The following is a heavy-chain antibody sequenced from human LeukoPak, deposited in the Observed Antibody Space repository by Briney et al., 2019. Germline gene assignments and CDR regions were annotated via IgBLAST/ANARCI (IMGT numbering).Heavy chain of an antibody. Sequence: GGSLRLSCAASGFTFSSYGMHWVRQAPGKGLEWVAVIWYDGSNKYYADSVKGRFTISRDNSKNTLYLQMNSLRAEDTAVYYCARDVVPNYYCYGMDVWGQGTTVTVSS. CDR1: GFTFSSYG. CDR3: ARDVVPNYYCYGMDV. V-gene: IGHV3-33*01. D-gene: IGHD6-6*01. CDR2: IWYDGSNK. J-gene: IGHJ6*02.